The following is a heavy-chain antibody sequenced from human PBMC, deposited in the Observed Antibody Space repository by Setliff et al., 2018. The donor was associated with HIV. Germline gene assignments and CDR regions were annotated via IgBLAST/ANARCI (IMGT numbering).Heavy chain of an antibody. CDR1: GFSFSTYE. Sequence: GSLRLSCAASGFSFSTYEMEWVRQAPGKGLEWISHISSSGNIVYYADSVKGRFTISRDNAKKLLYLQMNSLRAEDTAVYYCASGNDYVWGSYQYWGQGALVTVSS. V-gene: IGHV3-48*03. J-gene: IGHJ1*01. CDR3: ASGNDYVWGSYQY. D-gene: IGHD3-16*02. CDR2: ISSSGNIV.